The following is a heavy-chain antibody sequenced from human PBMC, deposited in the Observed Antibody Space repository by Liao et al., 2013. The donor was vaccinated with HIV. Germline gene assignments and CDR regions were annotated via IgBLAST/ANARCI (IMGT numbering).Heavy chain of an antibody. Sequence: QVQLQQWGAGLLKPSETLSLTCAVYGGSFSGYSWSWIRQSAGKGLEWIGEISQSGSPNYNPSLKSRVTISVDTSENQFSLKLSSVTAADTAVYYCARNGYDYTNYVTYWYFDLWGRGTLVTVSS. CDR2: ISQSGSP. CDR1: GGSFSGYS. CDR3: ARNGYDYTNYVTYWYFDL. D-gene: IGHD4-11*01. J-gene: IGHJ2*01. V-gene: IGHV4-34*01.